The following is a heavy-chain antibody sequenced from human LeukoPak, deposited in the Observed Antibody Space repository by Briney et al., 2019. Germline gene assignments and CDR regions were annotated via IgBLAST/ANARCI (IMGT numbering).Heavy chain of an antibody. J-gene: IGHJ6*01. CDR3: ARDRGYSYGLEFYGMDV. Sequence: PGGSLRHSCAASGFTVSSNYMSWVRQAPGKGLEWVSFIYSGGSTYYAASVKGRFTISRDNSKNTMYLQMNSLRAEDTAVYYCARDRGYSYGLEFYGMDVWGQGTTVTVS. CDR1: GFTVSSNY. D-gene: IGHD5-18*01. V-gene: IGHV3-66*01. CDR2: IYSGGST.